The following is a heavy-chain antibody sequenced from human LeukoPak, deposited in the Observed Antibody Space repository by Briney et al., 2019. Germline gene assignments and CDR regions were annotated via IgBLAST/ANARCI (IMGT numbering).Heavy chain of an antibody. CDR3: ARGPYYYGSGSYFFPNTYYYYYMDV. CDR2: MNPNSGNT. D-gene: IGHD3-10*01. CDR1: GYTFTSYD. V-gene: IGHV1-8*01. Sequence: ASVKVSCKTSGYTFTSYDINWVRQTTGQGLEWMGWMNPNSGNTGYAQKFQGRVTMTRNTSISTAYMELSSLRSEDTAVYYCARGPYYYGSGSYFFPNTYYYYYMDVWGKGTTVTISS. J-gene: IGHJ6*03.